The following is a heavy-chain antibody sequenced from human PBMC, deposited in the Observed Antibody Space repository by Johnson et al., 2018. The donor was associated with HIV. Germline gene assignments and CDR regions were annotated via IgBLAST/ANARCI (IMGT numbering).Heavy chain of an antibody. J-gene: IGHJ3*02. V-gene: IGHV3-30*02. CDR1: GFTFSSYG. CDR3: AKDKAVPGGAQWLALTRDAFDI. D-gene: IGHD6-19*01. Sequence: QVQLVESGGGVVQPGGSLRLSCAASGFTFSSYGMHWVRQAPGKGLEWVAFIRYDGSNKYYADSVKGRFTISRDNSKNTLYLQMNSLRAEDTAVDYCAKDKAVPGGAQWLALTRDAFDIWGQGTMVTVSS. CDR2: IRYDGSNK.